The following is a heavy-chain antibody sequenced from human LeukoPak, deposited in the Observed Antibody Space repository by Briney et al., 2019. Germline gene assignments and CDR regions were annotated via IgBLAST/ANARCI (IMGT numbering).Heavy chain of an antibody. CDR3: AKDLIYSSSWSDN. Sequence: GGSLRLSCAASGFTFSSYAMSWVRQGQGKGPEWVSSISDHGNSTYTAASVKGRFTISRDNSKNTLHLQMNSLRAEDTAVYYCAKDLIYSSSWSDNWGQGTLVTVSS. D-gene: IGHD6-13*01. J-gene: IGHJ1*01. CDR1: GFTFSSYA. CDR2: ISDHGNST. V-gene: IGHV3-23*01.